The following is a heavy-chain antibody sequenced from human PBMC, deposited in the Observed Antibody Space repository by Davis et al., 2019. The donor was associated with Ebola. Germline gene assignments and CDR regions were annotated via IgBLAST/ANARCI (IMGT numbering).Heavy chain of an antibody. V-gene: IGHV1-18*01. CDR1: GYTFINHG. CDR2: ISGYSGDT. J-gene: IGHJ4*02. CDR3: AKDSSSWYYFDDSGYPFDD. D-gene: IGHD3-22*01. Sequence: AASVKVSCKASGYTFINHGLHWVRQAPGQGLEWLGWISGYSGDTKYEQKVQDRVTLTTDTSTNTAYMELRSLRSDDTAVYYCAKDSSSWYYFDDSGYPFDDWGQGTLVIVSS.